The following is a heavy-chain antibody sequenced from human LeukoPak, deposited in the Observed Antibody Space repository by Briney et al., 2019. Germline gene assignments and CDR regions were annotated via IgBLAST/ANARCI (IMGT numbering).Heavy chain of an antibody. CDR1: GYTFTGYY. J-gene: IGHJ5*02. CDR2: INPNSGGT. D-gene: IGHD4-11*01. Sequence: GASVKVSCKASGYTFTGYYMHWVRQAPGQGLEWMGWINPNSGGTNYAQKFQGRVTMTRDTSISTAYMELSRLRSDDTAVYYCARDYSNYASYNWFDPWGQGTLVTVSS. CDR3: ARDYSNYASYNWFDP. V-gene: IGHV1-2*02.